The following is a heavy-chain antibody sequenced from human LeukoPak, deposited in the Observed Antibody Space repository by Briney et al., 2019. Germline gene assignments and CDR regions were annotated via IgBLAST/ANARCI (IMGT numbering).Heavy chain of an antibody. V-gene: IGHV3-23*01. Sequence: GGSLRLSCAASGFTFSSYAMSWVRQAPGKGLEWVSAISGSGGNTYYADSVKGRFTISRDNSKNTLYLQVNSLRAEDTAVYYCAKGRWEGIDYWGQGTLVTVSS. CDR3: AKGRWEGIDY. D-gene: IGHD1-26*01. CDR2: ISGSGGNT. J-gene: IGHJ4*02. CDR1: GFTFSSYA.